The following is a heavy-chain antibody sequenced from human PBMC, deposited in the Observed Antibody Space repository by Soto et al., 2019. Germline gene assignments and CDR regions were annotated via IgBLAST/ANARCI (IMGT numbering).Heavy chain of an antibody. V-gene: IGHV3-23*01. CDR1: GVTFSSYA. D-gene: IGHD3-22*01. Sequence: EVQLLESGGGLVQPGGSLRLSCAASGVTFSSYAMSWVRQAPGKGLEWVSAISGSGGSTYYADSVKGRFTISRDNSKNTLYLQMNSLRAEDTAVYYCAKDGDSSGYYAPFDYWGQGTLVTVSS. J-gene: IGHJ4*02. CDR2: ISGSGGST. CDR3: AKDGDSSGYYAPFDY.